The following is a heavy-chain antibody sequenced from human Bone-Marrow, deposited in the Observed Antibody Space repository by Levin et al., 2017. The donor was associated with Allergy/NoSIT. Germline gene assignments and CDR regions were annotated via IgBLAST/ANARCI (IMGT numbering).Heavy chain of an antibody. V-gene: IGHV3-48*02. J-gene: IGHJ4*02. Sequence: LGESLKISCTTSGFTFSPYSMNWVRQTPGKGLEWVAYITSSSGYKSYADSVKGRFTISRDNAKNSLFLQMNSLRDEDTAVYYCARRSLGNAEFWVDYWGRGTLVTVSS. CDR2: ITSSSGYK. CDR3: ARRSLGNAEFWVDY. D-gene: IGHD3-16*01. CDR1: GFTFSPYS.